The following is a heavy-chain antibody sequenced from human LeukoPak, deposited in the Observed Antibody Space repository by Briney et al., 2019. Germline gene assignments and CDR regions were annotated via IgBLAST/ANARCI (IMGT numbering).Heavy chain of an antibody. CDR3: VKDIGSGSYRYGGYFDY. CDR2: ISRNSDGT. CDR1: GFPFDDKA. J-gene: IGHJ4*02. D-gene: IGHD1-26*01. V-gene: IGHV3-9*03. Sequence: GRSLRLSCAASGFPFDDKAMHWVRQAPGKGLEWVAGISRNSDGTGYADSVKGRFTISRDNAKNSLYLQMNTLRAEDMALYYCVKDIGSGSYRYGGYFDYWGQGTLVTVSS.